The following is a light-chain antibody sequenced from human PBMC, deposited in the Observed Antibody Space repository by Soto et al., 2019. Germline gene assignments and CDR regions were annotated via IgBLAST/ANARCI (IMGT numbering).Light chain of an antibody. CDR1: QSVRSD. Sequence: IGMTQSPATVSVSPRDRPTRSRRANQSVRSDLAWYQQRPGQAPRLLIYGASTRAAGVPAMFSGSGSGTEFTLTISSLQSEDFAVYYCQQYNNWPPRTFGQGPKVDI. V-gene: IGKV3-15*01. CDR3: QQYNNWPPRT. J-gene: IGKJ1*01. CDR2: GAS.